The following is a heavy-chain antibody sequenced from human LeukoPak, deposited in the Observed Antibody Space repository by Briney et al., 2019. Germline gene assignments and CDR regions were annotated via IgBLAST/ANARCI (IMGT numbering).Heavy chain of an antibody. CDR1: GFTFSSYS. CDR3: AKYGVSSSARWFDP. CDR2: ISSSSSTI. V-gene: IGHV3-48*01. Sequence: GGSLRLSCAASGFTFSSYSMNWVRQAPGKGLEWVSYISSSSSTIYYADSVKGRFTISRDNAKNSLYLQMNSLRAEDTAVYYCAKYGVSSSARWFDPWGQGTLVTVSS. D-gene: IGHD6-6*01. J-gene: IGHJ5*02.